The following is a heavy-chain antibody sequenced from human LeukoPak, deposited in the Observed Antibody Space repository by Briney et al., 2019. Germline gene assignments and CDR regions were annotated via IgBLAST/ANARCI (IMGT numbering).Heavy chain of an antibody. CDR1: GFRFSNYA. J-gene: IGHJ4*02. CDR2: ISGGGGST. V-gene: IGHV3-23*01. Sequence: GGSLGLSCAASGFRFSNYAMNWVRQAPGKGLEWVSSISGGGGSTYYADSVKGRFTISGDNSKNTLYLQLNSLRTEDTAVYRCAEDGYGGAYFESWGQGTLVTVSS. D-gene: IGHD4-23*01. CDR3: AEDGYGGAYFES.